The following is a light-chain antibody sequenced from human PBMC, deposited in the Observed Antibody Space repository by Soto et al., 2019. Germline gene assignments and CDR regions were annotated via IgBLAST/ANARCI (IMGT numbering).Light chain of an antibody. CDR1: PSVSIY. J-gene: IGKJ3*01. V-gene: IGKV3-20*01. Sequence: EVVLTQSPATLSLSPGERATLSCRASPSVSIYLAWYQQKPGQAPRLLIYGASTRATGIPDRFSGSGSGTNFTLTISRLEAEDLAVYYRQQYGRPPTFGHGTKVDIK. CDR2: GAS. CDR3: QQYGRPPT.